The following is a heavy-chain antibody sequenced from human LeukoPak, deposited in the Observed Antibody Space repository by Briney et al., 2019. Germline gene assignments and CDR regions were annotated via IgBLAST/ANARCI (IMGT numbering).Heavy chain of an antibody. Sequence: GASVKVSCKASGYTFTGYYMHWVRQAPGQGLEWMGWINPNSGGTNYAQKFQGRVTMTRDTSISTAYLQWSSLKASDTAMYYCARRHYDSSGQYYFDYWGQGTLVTVSS. CDR3: ARRHYDSSGQYYFDY. V-gene: IGHV1-2*02. CDR1: GYTFTGYY. D-gene: IGHD3-22*01. CDR2: INPNSGGT. J-gene: IGHJ4*02.